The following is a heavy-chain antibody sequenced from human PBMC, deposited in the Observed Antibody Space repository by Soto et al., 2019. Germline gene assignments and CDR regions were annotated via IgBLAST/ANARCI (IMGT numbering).Heavy chain of an antibody. V-gene: IGHV3-23*01. D-gene: IGHD3-10*01. CDR1: GFTFSDYA. Sequence: PGGSLRLSCAASGFTFSDYALSWVRQAPGKGLEWVSIISGGGGSKYYADSVKGRFTISRDNSKNTLYLQLSSLRPEDTAVYYCAKDGHLSGSEPMYCFDYWGQGTLVTVSS. J-gene: IGHJ4*02. CDR2: ISGGGGSK. CDR3: AKDGHLSGSEPMYCFDY.